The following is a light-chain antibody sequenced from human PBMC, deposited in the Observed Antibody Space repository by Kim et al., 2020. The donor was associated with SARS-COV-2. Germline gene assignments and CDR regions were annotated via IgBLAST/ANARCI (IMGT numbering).Light chain of an antibody. V-gene: IGKV3-20*01. CDR1: QSVSSNS. CDR3: QQYSSSPAT. Sequence: SPRESATLSSRASQSVSSNSLAWYQQKPGQAPRLLIYGASSRATGIPDRFSGSGSGTDFSLTITRLEPEDFAVYYCQQYSSSPATFGQGTKVDIK. J-gene: IGKJ1*01. CDR2: GAS.